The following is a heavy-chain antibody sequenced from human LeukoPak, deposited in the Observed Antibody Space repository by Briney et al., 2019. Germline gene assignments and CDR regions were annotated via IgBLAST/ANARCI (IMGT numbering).Heavy chain of an antibody. CDR2: IIPIFGTA. CDR3: AIKEAYCSGGSCYLTASDYYYGMDV. J-gene: IGHJ6*02. D-gene: IGHD2-15*01. CDR1: GGTFSSYA. V-gene: IGHV1-69*13. Sequence: SVKVSCKASGGTFSSYAISWVRQAPGQGLEWMGGIIPIFGTANYAQKFQGRVTITADESTSTAYMELSSLRSEDTAVYYCAIKEAYCSGGSCYLTASDYYYGMDVWGQGTTVTVSS.